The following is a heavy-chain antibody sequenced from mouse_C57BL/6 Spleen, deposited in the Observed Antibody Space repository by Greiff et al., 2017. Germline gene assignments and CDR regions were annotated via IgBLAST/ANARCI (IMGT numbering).Heavy chain of an antibody. CDR3: ARLDLSKGFAY. V-gene: IGHV1-80*01. D-gene: IGHD2-5*01. CDR2: IYPGDGDT. Sequence: QVQLQQPGAELVKPGASVKISCKASGYAFSSYWMNWVKQRPGKGLEWIGQIYPGDGDTNYNGKFKGKATLTADKSSSTAYMQLSSLTSEDSAVSFCARLDLSKGFAYWGQGTLVTVSA. CDR1: GYAFSSYW. J-gene: IGHJ3*01.